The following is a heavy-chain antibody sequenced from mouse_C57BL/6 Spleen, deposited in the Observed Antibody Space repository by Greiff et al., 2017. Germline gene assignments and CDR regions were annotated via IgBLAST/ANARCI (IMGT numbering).Heavy chain of an antibody. Sequence: EVQRVESGGGLVKPGGSLKLSCAASGFTFSSYAMSWVRQTPEQRLEWVATISDGGSYTYSPDNVKGRFTVSRDKAKNNLYLQMSRLKSEDKAMYYCARESYSFDYWGQGTTLTVSS. CDR1: GFTFSSYA. J-gene: IGHJ2*01. CDR3: ARESYSFDY. CDR2: ISDGGSYT. V-gene: IGHV5-4*01.